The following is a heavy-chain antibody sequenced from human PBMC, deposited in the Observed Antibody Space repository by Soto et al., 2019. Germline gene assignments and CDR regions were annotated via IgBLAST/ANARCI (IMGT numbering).Heavy chain of an antibody. J-gene: IGHJ6*02. D-gene: IGHD3-10*01. CDR1: GFTFSSYG. V-gene: IGHV3-30*18. CDR3: AKETITMVRGVTGMDV. CDR2: ISYDGSNK. Sequence: LGGSLRLSCAASGFTFSSYGMHWVRQAPGKGLEWVAVISYDGSNKYYADSVKGRFTISRDNSKNTLYLQMNSLRAEDTAVYYCAKETITMVRGVTGMDVWGQGTTVTVSS.